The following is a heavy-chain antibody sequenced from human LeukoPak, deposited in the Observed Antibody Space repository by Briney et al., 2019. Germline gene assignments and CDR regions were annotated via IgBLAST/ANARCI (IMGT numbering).Heavy chain of an antibody. D-gene: IGHD4-17*01. CDR1: GGSISSSSYY. Sequence: PSETLSPTCTVSGGSISSSSYYWGWIRQPPGKGLEWIGSIYYSGSTYYNPSLKSRVTISVDTSKNQFSLKLSSVTAADTAVYYCARRTLMTTVTFFDYWGQGTLVTVSS. J-gene: IGHJ4*02. V-gene: IGHV4-39*01. CDR3: ARRTLMTTVTFFDY. CDR2: IYYSGST.